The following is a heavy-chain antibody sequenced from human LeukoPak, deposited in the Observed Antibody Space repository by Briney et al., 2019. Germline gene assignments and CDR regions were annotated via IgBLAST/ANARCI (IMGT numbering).Heavy chain of an antibody. Sequence: GGSLSLSCAASGFPFISYSMNWARPAPGKGLEGVSSINSSSSYIYYADSVKGRFTISSDNAKNSLYLQMNSLRAEDTAVYYCARGGNAFDIWGQGTMVTVSS. CDR1: GFPFISYS. J-gene: IGHJ3*02. CDR3: ARGGNAFDI. V-gene: IGHV3-21*01. D-gene: IGHD3-16*01. CDR2: INSSSSYI.